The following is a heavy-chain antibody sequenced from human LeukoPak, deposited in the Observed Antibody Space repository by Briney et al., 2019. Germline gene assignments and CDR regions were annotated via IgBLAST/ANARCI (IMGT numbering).Heavy chain of an antibody. CDR2: IRYDGSNK. J-gene: IGHJ4*02. V-gene: IGHV3-30*02. CDR1: GFTFSSYG. CDR3: ANIIVVPAASHDY. D-gene: IGHD2-2*01. Sequence: GGSLRLSCAASGFTFSSYGMHWVRQAPGKGLEWVAFIRYDGSNKYYADSVKGRFTISRENSKNTLYLQMNSLRAEDTAVYYCANIIVVPAASHDYWGQGTLVTVSS.